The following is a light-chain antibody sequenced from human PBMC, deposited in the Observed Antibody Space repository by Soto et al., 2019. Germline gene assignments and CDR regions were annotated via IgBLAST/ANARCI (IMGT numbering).Light chain of an antibody. CDR3: QQSFSTPRT. CDR1: QSVSSY. J-gene: IGKJ1*01. V-gene: IGKV3-11*01. Sequence: EIVLAQSPATLSLYPGERATLSCRASQSVSSYLAWYQQKPGQAPRLLIYDASNRATGIPARFSASGSGTDFTLNITSLQPEDFATYFCQQSFSTPRTFGQGTKVDI. CDR2: DAS.